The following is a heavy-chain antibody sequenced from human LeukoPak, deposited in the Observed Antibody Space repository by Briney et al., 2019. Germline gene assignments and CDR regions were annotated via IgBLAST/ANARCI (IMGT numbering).Heavy chain of an antibody. J-gene: IGHJ5*02. CDR3: AKDDSNYWFDP. D-gene: IGHD4-11*01. CDR1: GFTVSSSY. CDR2: IGNDGRT. V-gene: IGHV3-53*01. Sequence: GGSLRLSCAASGFTVSSSYMSWVRQAPGKGLECVSVIGNDGRTYYANSVKGRFTISRDNSKNTLYLQMNSLRAEDTAVYYCAKDDSNYWFDPWGQGTLVTVSS.